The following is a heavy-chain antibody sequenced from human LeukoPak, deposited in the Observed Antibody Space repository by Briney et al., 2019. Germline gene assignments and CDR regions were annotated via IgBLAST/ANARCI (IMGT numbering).Heavy chain of an antibody. D-gene: IGHD4-17*01. Sequence: PSETLSLTCTVSGGSISSYYWSWIRQPPGKGLEWIGYIYYSGSTNYNPSLKSRVTISVDTSKNQFSLKLSSVIAADTAVYYCARVATVTKGSLEVFDYWGQGTLVTVSS. CDR3: ARVATVTKGSLEVFDY. CDR1: GGSISSYY. CDR2: IYYSGST. V-gene: IGHV4-59*01. J-gene: IGHJ4*02.